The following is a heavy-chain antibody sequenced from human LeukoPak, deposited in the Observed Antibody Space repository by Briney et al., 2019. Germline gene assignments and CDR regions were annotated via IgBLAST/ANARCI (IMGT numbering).Heavy chain of an antibody. CDR3: TTGDFGPY. V-gene: IGHV3-15*07. D-gene: IGHD3-10*01. J-gene: IGHJ4*02. CDR2: IKRKTEGGTT. Sequence: GGSLRLSCAASGFTFSDAWMNWVRHAPGRGLEWVGRIKRKTEGGTTDYGAPVKGRFTISRDDSKNTLYLQMNSLKTEDTAFYYCTTGDFGPYWGQGTLVTVSS. CDR1: GFTFSDAW.